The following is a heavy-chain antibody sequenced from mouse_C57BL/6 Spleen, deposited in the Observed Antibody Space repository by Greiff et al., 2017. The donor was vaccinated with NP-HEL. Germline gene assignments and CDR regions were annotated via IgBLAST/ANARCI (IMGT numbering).Heavy chain of an antibody. CDR2: IYPSDSET. D-gene: IGHD2-3*01. V-gene: IGHV1-61*01. J-gene: IGHJ2*01. Sequence: VKLQQPGAELVRPGSSVKLSCKASGYTFTSYWMDWVKQRPGQGLEWIGNIYPSDSETHYNQKFKDKATLTVDKSSSTAYMQLSSLTSEDSAVYYCARERNDGYFDYWGQGTTLTVSS. CDR1: GYTFTSYW. CDR3: ARERNDGYFDY.